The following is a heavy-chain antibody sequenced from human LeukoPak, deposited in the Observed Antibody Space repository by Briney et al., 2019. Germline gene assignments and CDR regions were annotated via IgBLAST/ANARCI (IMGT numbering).Heavy chain of an antibody. CDR2: ILYDGSNK. Sequence: GGSLRLSCAASGFTFSNYGMHWVRQAPGKGLEWVALILYDGSNKYYTDSVKGRLTISRDNSKDTLFLQMNSLRAEDTAVYYCAREGPRGNSQFDYWGQGTLVTVST. D-gene: IGHD2/OR15-2a*01. J-gene: IGHJ4*02. V-gene: IGHV3-33*01. CDR1: GFTFSNYG. CDR3: AREGPRGNSQFDY.